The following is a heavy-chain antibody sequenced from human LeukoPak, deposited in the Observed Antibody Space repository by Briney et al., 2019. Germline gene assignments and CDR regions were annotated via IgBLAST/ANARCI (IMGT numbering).Heavy chain of an antibody. J-gene: IGHJ4*02. CDR1: GGSFSGYY. D-gene: IGHD5-18*01. Sequence: PSETLSLTCAVYGGSFSGYYWSWIRQPSGKGLEWIGEINHSGSTNYNPSLKSRVTISVDTSKNQFSLKLSSVTAADTAVYYCARGLYSYGLDYWGQGTLVTVSS. CDR3: ARGLYSYGLDY. V-gene: IGHV4-34*01. CDR2: INHSGST.